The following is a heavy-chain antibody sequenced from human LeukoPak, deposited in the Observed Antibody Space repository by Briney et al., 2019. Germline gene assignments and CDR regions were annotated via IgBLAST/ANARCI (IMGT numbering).Heavy chain of an antibody. CDR1: GYTYTSYG. CDR2: ISGYSGET. D-gene: IGHD6-13*01. CDR3: ARDRGIAAADSFDP. Sequence: ASVKVSCKASGYTYTSYGISWVRPAPGQGLEWMGWISGYSGETNYAQKFQGRVTMTSDTSTSTAYMDPRSLRSDDTAVYYCARDRGIAAADSFDPWGQGTLVTVSS. J-gene: IGHJ5*02. V-gene: IGHV1-18*01.